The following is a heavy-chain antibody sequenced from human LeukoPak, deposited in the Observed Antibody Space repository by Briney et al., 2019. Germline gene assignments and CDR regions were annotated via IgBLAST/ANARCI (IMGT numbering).Heavy chain of an antibody. V-gene: IGHV3-64*01. J-gene: IGHJ4*02. D-gene: IGHD3-22*01. Sequence: GGSLRLSCAASGFTFSSYPMHWVRQAPGKGLEYVSGISSNGDSTYYANSVKGRFTISRDNSKNTLYLQMGSLRAEDMAVYYCAREYYYEELDYWGQGTLVTVPS. CDR3: AREYYYEELDY. CDR1: GFTFSSYP. CDR2: ISSNGDST.